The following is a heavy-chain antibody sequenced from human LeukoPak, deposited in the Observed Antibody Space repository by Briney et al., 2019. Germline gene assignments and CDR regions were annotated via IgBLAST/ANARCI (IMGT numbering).Heavy chain of an antibody. V-gene: IGHV3-21*04. Sequence: PGGSLRLSCAASGFTFSSYSMNWVRQAPGKGLEWVSSISSSSSYIYYADSVKGRFTISRDNSKNTLYLQMNSLRAEDTAVYYCAKRKYDILTGYYYFDYWGQGTLVTVSS. CDR2: ISSSSSYI. CDR1: GFTFSSYS. D-gene: IGHD3-9*01. CDR3: AKRKYDILTGYYYFDY. J-gene: IGHJ4*02.